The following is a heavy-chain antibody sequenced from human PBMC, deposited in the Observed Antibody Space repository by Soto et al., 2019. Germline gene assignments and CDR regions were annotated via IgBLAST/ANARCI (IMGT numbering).Heavy chain of an antibody. CDR2: MNPNSGNT. CDR3: AREVTMIVDN. V-gene: IGHV1-8*01. D-gene: IGHD3-22*01. CDR1: GYTFTSCD. Sequence: QGQRVQSGAKVKKPGASEKVSCEASGYTFTSCDINWVRQATGQGLEWMGWMNPNSGNTGYAQKFQGRVTMTRNTSISTAYMELSSLRSEDTAVYYCAREVTMIVDNWGQGTLVTVSS. J-gene: IGHJ4*02.